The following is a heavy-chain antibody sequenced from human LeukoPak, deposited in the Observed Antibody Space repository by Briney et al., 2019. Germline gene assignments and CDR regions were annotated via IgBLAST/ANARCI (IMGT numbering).Heavy chain of an antibody. CDR3: AKSPTYYSGSFSDYYFYYMDV. V-gene: IGHV3-30*02. Sequence: GGSLRLSCAASGLTFSSYGMHWVRQAPGKGLEWVACIQHDGSNKYYADSVKGRFTISRDNSKNTLYLQMNSLRAEDTAVYYCAKSPTYYSGSFSDYYFYYMDVWGKGTTVTVSS. CDR2: IQHDGSNK. D-gene: IGHD1-26*01. J-gene: IGHJ6*03. CDR1: GLTFSSYG.